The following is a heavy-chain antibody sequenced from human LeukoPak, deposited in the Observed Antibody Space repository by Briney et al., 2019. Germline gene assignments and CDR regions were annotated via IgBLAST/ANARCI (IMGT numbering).Heavy chain of an antibody. D-gene: IGHD1-26*01. CDR3: ARFPESEPIDN. V-gene: IGHV4-34*01. J-gene: IGHJ4*02. CDR2: INHSGGT. CDR1: GGSFSGYY. Sequence: PSETLSLTCVVSGGSFSGYYLTWIRQAPGKGLEWIGDINHSGGTSYNPSLKSRASVSLDTSKNQFSLYLTSVTAADTAVYFCARFPESEPIDNWGQGTLVTVSS.